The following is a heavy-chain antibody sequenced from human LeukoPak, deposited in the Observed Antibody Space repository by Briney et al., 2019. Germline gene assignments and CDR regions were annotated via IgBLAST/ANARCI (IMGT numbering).Heavy chain of an antibody. D-gene: IGHD2-2*02. CDR2: IYYSGST. Sequence: PSETLSLTCTVSGGSISSGDYYWSWIRQPPGKGLEWIGYIYYSGSTYYNPSLKSRVTISVDTSKNQFSLKLSSVTAADTAVYYCARYSVVVVPAAITSNYYYYYYMDVWGKGTTVTVS. CDR1: GGSISSGDYY. J-gene: IGHJ6*03. V-gene: IGHV4-30-4*08. CDR3: ARYSVVVVPAAITSNYYYYYYMDV.